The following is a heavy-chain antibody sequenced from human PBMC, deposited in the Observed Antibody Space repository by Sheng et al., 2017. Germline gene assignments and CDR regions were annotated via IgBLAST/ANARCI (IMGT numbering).Heavy chain of an antibody. D-gene: IGHD4-17*01. CDR1: GYTFTSYY. Sequence: QVQLVQSGAEVKKPGASVKVSCKASGYTFTSYYMHWVRQAPGQGLEWMGIINPSGGSTSYAQKFQGRVTMTRDTSTSTVYMELSSLRSEDTAVYYCARDRDYDYGDVHGPFDYWGQGTLVTVSS. J-gene: IGHJ4*02. CDR3: ARDRDYDYGDVHGPFDY. V-gene: IGHV1-46*01. CDR2: INPSGGST.